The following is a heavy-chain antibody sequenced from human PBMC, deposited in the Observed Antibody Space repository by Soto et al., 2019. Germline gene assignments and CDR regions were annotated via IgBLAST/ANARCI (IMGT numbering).Heavy chain of an antibody. CDR1: GGSFSGYY. D-gene: IGHD1-26*01. V-gene: IGHV4-34*01. CDR2: INHSGST. J-gene: IGHJ5*01. CDR3: ASAKPGGRAPRGWFDS. Sequence: QVQLQQWGAGLLKPSETLSLTCAVYGGSFSGYYWSWIRQPPGKGLEWIGEINHSGSTNYNPSLKSRVTISVDTSKNQFSLKLSSVTAADTAVYYCASAKPGGRAPRGWFDSWGQGTLVTVSS.